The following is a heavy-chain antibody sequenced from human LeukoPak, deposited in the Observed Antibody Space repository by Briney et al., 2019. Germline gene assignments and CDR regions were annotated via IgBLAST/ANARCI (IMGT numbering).Heavy chain of an antibody. D-gene: IGHD3-3*01. V-gene: IGHV4-59*08. CDR3: ARQVTIFVFAGYYMDL. CDR1: GGSISSYY. J-gene: IGHJ6*03. CDR2: IYYSGST. Sequence: SETLSLTCTVSGGSISSYYWSWIRQPPGKGLEWIGYIYYSGSTNYNPSLKSRVTISVDTSKNQFTLKLSSVTAADTAVYYCARQVTIFVFAGYYMDLRGEGTTVTVSS.